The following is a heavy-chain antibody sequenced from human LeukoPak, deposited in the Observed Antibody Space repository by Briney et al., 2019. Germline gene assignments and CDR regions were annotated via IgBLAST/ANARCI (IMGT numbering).Heavy chain of an antibody. J-gene: IGHJ6*03. V-gene: IGHV5-51*01. Sequence: GESLKISCKGSGYSFTSYWIGWVRQMPGKGLEWMGIIYPGDSDTRYSTSFQGQVTISADKSISTAYLQWSSLKASDTAMYYCARHPTSSSAYYYYYMDVWGKGTTVTVSS. CDR3: ARHPTSSSAYYYYYMDV. CDR2: IYPGDSDT. D-gene: IGHD6-6*01. CDR1: GYSFTSYW.